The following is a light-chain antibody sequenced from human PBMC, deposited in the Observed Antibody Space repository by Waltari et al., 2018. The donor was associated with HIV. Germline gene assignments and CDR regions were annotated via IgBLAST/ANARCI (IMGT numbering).Light chain of an antibody. CDR2: LNRDGRH. V-gene: IGLV4-69*01. J-gene: IGLJ2*01. Sequence: QVVLTQPPSASASLGASVKLTCTLSSGHINYVIAWHQQQPKNGPRFLIKLNRDGRHSKGDGIPDRFSGSGYGAERYLTSSSLQSEDEGDYFCQTWGTGMQVFGGGTRLTVL. CDR3: QTWGTGMQV. CDR1: SGHINYV.